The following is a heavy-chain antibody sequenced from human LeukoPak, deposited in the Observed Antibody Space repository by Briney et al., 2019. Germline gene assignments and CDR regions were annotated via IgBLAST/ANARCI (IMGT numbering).Heavy chain of an antibody. D-gene: IGHD1-14*01. CDR1: GFTFSSYG. CDR3: ARDPDRSTYGMDV. CDR2: IWYDGSNK. Sequence: PGRSLRLSCAASGFTFSSYGMHWVRQAPGKGLEWVAVIWYDGSNKYYTDSVKGRFTISRDNSKNTLYLQMNSLRAEDTAVYYCARDPDRSTYGMDVWGQGTLVTVSS. J-gene: IGHJ6*02. V-gene: IGHV3-33*01.